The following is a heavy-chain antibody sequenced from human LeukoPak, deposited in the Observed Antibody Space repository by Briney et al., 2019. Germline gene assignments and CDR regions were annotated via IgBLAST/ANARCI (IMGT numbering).Heavy chain of an antibody. J-gene: IGHJ5*02. V-gene: IGHV1-69*13. CDR2: IIPIFGTA. Sequence: SVKVSCNASGGTFSSYAISWVRQAPGQGLEGMGGIIPIFGTANYAQKFQGRVTITADESTSTAYMELSSLRSEDTAVYYCARGVADGYNPSVRFDPWGQGTLVTVSS. CDR1: GGTFSSYA. D-gene: IGHD5-24*01. CDR3: ARGVADGYNPSVRFDP.